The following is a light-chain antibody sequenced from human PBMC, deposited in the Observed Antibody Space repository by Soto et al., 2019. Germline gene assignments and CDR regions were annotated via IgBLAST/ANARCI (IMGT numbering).Light chain of an antibody. V-gene: IGLV2-11*01. CDR1: SSDVGAYNY. Sequence: QSVLTQPRSVSGSPGQSVTISCTGTSSDVGAYNYVSWYQQHPGKAPKLMIYTVRKRPSGVPDRFSGSNSGNTASLTISGLQVEDEADYYCCSYAGSHTFVFGGGTKVTVL. J-gene: IGLJ2*01. CDR2: TVR. CDR3: CSYAGSHTFV.